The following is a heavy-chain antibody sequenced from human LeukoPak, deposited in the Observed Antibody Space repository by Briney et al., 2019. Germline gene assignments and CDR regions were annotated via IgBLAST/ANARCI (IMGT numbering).Heavy chain of an antibody. CDR2: INSDGSRT. D-gene: IGHD3-3*01. CDR3: ARQKETRYYDFWSGPSDPYYYYYMDV. Sequence: QAGGSLRLSCAASGFTFSSYWMNWVRQTPGKGLVWVSRINSDGSRTSYADFVKGRFTISRDNAKNSLYLQMNSLRAEDTAVYYCARQKETRYYDFWSGPSDPYYYYYMDVWGKGTTVTVSS. V-gene: IGHV3-74*01. J-gene: IGHJ6*03. CDR1: GFTFSSYW.